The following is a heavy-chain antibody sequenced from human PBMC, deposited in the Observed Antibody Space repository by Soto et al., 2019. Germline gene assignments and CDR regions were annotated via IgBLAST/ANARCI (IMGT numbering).Heavy chain of an antibody. D-gene: IGHD2-2*01. CDR3: ARTSDCISTSCYPDRAFDF. J-gene: IGHJ4*02. CDR1: GFTFSGFW. CDR2: INQDESEK. Sequence: PGGSLRLSCAASGFTFSGFWMSWVRQAPGKGLEWVANINQDESEKSYVDSVRGRFTISRDNAKNSLYLQMNTVRAEDTAVYYCARTSDCISTSCYPDRAFDFRGQGTVVTVSS. V-gene: IGHV3-7*01.